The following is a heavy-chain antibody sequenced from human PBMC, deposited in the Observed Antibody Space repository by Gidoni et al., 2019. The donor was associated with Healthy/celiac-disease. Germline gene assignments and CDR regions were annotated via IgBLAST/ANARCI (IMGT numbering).Heavy chain of an antibody. V-gene: IGHV3-21*01. J-gene: IGHJ4*02. CDR2: ISSSSSYI. D-gene: IGHD6-13*01. Sequence: EVQLVESGGGLVKPGGSLRLSCAASGSTFSSYSMNWVRQAPGKGLEWVSSISSSSSYIYYADSVKGRFTISRDNAKNSLYLQMNSLRAEDTAVYYCARFAAAADNFDYWGQGTLVTVSS. CDR3: ARFAAAADNFDY. CDR1: GSTFSSYS.